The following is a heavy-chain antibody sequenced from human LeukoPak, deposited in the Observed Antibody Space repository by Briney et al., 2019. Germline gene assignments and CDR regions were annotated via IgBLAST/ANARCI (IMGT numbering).Heavy chain of an antibody. CDR3: ARARDMARGYYYYGMDV. Sequence: GASVKVSCKASGYTFTGYYMHWVRQAPGQGLEWMGWINPNSGGTNYAQKFQGRVTMTRDTSISTAYMELSRLRSDDTAVYYCARARDMARGYYYYGMDVWGQGTTVTVSS. CDR2: INPNSGGT. D-gene: IGHD5-24*01. J-gene: IGHJ6*02. CDR1: GYTFTGYY. V-gene: IGHV1-2*02.